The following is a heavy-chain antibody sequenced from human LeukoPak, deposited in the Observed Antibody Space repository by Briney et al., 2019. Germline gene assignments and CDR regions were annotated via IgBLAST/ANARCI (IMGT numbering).Heavy chain of an antibody. J-gene: IGHJ2*01. CDR1: GYRFTDNW. D-gene: IGHD3-10*01. V-gene: IGHV5-51*01. Sequence: KAGESLKISCQASGYRFTDNWIGWVRQKPGKGLEWLAIIDPDDSDITYSPSFQGQVTISVDKSITTAYLQWRRLKASDTAIYYCVRLLNPGTHFGSRYFDLWGRGTLITVSS. CDR3: VRLLNPGTHFGSRYFDL. CDR2: IDPDDSDI.